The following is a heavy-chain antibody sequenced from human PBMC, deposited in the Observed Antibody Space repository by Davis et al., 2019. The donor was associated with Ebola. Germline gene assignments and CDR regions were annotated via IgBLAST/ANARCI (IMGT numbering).Heavy chain of an antibody. V-gene: IGHV3-30-3*01. J-gene: IGHJ3*02. D-gene: IGHD4-17*01. CDR1: GFTFSSYA. Sequence: GGSLRLSCAASGFTFSSYAMHWVRQAPGKGLEWVAVISYDGSNKYYADSVQGRFTISRDNSKNTLYLQMNSLRAEDTAIYYCARGAYGDYIVKAFDIWGQGTKVTVSS. CDR2: ISYDGSNK. CDR3: ARGAYGDYIVKAFDI.